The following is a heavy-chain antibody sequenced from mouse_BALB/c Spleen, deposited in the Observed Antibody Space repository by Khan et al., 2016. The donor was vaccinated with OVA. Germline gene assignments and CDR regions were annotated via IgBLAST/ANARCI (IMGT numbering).Heavy chain of an antibody. J-gene: IGHJ2*01. Sequence: VQLQESGAELVRPGASVKLSCKTSGYIFTSYWIHWVKQRSGQGLEWFARIYPGTDNTYYNEKLKDKVTLTADKSSSTVYMQLSSLKSEDSAVYFCAREEAWYYFAYWGQGTPLTVSS. CDR2: IYPGTDNT. CDR1: GYIFTSYW. D-gene: IGHD3-2*02. CDR3: AREEAWYYFAY. V-gene: IGHV1S132*01.